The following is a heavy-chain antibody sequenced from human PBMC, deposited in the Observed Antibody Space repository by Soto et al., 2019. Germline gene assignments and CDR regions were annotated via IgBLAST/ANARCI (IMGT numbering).Heavy chain of an antibody. CDR3: ASYSSGWYGIRYPHMDD. CDR1: GGSISSSSYY. D-gene: IGHD6-19*01. V-gene: IGHV4-39*01. Sequence: PSETLSLTCTVSGGSISSSSYYWGWIRQPPGKGLEWIGSIYYSGSTYYNPSLKSRVTISVDTSKNQFSLKLSSVTAADTAVYYCASYSSGWYGIRYPHMDDWGQGTTVTVSS. CDR2: IYYSGST. J-gene: IGHJ6*02.